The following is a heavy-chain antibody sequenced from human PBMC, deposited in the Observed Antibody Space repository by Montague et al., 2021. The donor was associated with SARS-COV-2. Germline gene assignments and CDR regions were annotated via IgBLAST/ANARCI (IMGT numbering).Heavy chain of an antibody. J-gene: IGHJ2*01. CDR2: IYYSGSVTT. CDR3: ARRGGGEVFARFMYWYFDV. CDR1: GGSINNYY. Sequence: SETLSLTCSVSGGSINNYYWGWVRQSPGKGLEWIGYIYYSGSVTTSYNPSLESRVSISVDTSENQFSLKLTSVTDADTAVYYCARRGGGEVFARFMYWYFDVWSRGSLVTVSS. D-gene: IGHD2-21*01. V-gene: IGHV4-59*13.